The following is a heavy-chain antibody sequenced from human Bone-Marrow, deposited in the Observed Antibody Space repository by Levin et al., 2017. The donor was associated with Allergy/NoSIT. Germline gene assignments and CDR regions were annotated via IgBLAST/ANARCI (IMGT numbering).Heavy chain of an antibody. D-gene: IGHD3-10*01. CDR3: ARLDPVLLLFGNSGRWFDP. Sequence: ASVKVSCKASGYTFTNYDIHWVRLAAGQGLEWKGSITPNSGNTDYAQKFQDRVSMTRNSSISTAYMELNSLRSEDAAEDYCARLDPVLLLFGNSGRWFDPWGQGTLVIVSS. CDR1: GYTFTNYD. CDR2: ITPNSGNT. J-gene: IGHJ5*02. V-gene: IGHV1-8*01.